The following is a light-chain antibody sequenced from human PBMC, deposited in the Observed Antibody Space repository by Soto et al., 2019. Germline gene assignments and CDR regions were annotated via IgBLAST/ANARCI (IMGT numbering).Light chain of an antibody. CDR2: GPS. CDR3: QQYNQWPGT. J-gene: IGKJ1*01. V-gene: IGKV3-15*01. CDR1: QSVSSN. Sequence: EIVMTPSPATLSVSPGERATLSCRASQSVSSNLAWYQQKPGQAPRLLIYGPSTRATGVPARFSGSGSGTEFTLTISSLQSEDFAVYHCQQYNQWPGTFGQGTKVDIK.